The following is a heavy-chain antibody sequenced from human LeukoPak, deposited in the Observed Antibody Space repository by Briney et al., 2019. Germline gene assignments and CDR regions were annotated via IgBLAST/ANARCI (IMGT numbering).Heavy chain of an antibody. CDR2: IDPSDSHI. J-gene: IGHJ5*02. Sequence: GESLNISCQCSGYRSNIYWISWVRQMPGQGLEWMGRIDPSDSHIDYSPSFQGHVTISGDTSINTIYLHWSSLKASDTAMYYCARQGPEGHHWGQGTLVTVSS. V-gene: IGHV5-10-1*01. CDR3: ARQGPEGHH. D-gene: IGHD1-14*01. CDR1: GYRSNIYW.